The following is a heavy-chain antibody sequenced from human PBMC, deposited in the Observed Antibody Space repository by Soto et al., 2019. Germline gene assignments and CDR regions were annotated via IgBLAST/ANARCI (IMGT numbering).Heavy chain of an antibody. D-gene: IGHD1-7*01. CDR2: SSATGAGT. CDR1: GFTFSSYG. CDR3: AKDSRAGGNYGFYSDF. J-gene: IGHJ4*02. V-gene: IGHV3-23*01. Sequence: GGSLRLSCAASGFTFSSYGMTWVRQAPGKGLEWVSVSSATGAGTYYADSVKGRFTISRDNSKNTLYLQMTSLRADDTAVYYCAKDSRAGGNYGFYSDFWGQGALVTVSS.